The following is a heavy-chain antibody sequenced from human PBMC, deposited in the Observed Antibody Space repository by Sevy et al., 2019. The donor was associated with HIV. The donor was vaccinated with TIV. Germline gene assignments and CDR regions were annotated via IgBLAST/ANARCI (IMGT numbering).Heavy chain of an antibody. J-gene: IGHJ4*02. CDR1: GLSVSDNF. CDR2: IYIGHNT. V-gene: IGHV3-53*01. CDR3: ARGKHVRDYYGSFDY. Sequence: GGSLRLSCAASGLSVSDNFMSWVRQAPGKGLEWVSVIYIGHNTYYADSVKGRFTISRDNAENNLFLQMNSLRVEDTAVYYCARGKHVRDYYGSFDYWGQGTLVTVSS. D-gene: IGHD3-3*01.